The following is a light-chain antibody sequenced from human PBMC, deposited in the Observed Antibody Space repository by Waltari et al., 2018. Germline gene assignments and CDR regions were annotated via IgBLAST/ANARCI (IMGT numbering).Light chain of an antibody. CDR1: QSVLYSSNNKNY. Sequence: QSPDSLAVSLGERATINCKSSQSVLYSSNNKNYLAWYQQKPGQPPNLLIYWASTRESGVPDRFSGSGSGTDFSLTISSLQAEDVAVYYCQQYYSTPPYTFGQGTKLEIK. J-gene: IGKJ2*01. V-gene: IGKV4-1*01. CDR3: QQYYSTPPYT. CDR2: WAS.